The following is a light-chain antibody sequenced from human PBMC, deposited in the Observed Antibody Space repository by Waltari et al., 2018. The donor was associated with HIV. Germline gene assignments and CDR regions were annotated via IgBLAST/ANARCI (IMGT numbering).Light chain of an antibody. CDR3: LLYYGGAHWV. CDR1: TGPVTSGYY. Sequence: QTVVTQAPSLTVSPGRTVTLTCASSTGPVTSGYYPTWFQQTPGQAPRALIYSTGNKHSWTPARFSGSLLGGKAALTLSGVQPEDEAEYYCLLYYGGAHWVFGGGTKLTVL. V-gene: IGLV7-43*01. CDR2: STG. J-gene: IGLJ3*02.